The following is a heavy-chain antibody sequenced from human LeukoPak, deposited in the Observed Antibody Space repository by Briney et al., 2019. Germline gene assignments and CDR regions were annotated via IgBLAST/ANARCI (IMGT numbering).Heavy chain of an antibody. D-gene: IGHD6-13*01. J-gene: IGHJ6*03. Sequence: SQTLSLTCDISGDTVSSNSAVWNWIRQSPSRGLEWLGRTYYRSKWYNDYAVSVKSRITINPDTSKNHFSLQLKSVSPEDTAVYYCGRGDGYSNSWYSSNFYYYYMDVWGKGTTVTVSS. V-gene: IGHV6-1*01. CDR3: GRGDGYSNSWYSSNFYYYYMDV. CDR1: GDTVSSNSAV. CDR2: TYYRSKWYN.